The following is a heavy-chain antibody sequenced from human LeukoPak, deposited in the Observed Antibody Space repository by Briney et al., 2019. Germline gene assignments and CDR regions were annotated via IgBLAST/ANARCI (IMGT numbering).Heavy chain of an antibody. J-gene: IGHJ4*02. V-gene: IGHV4-30-2*01. CDR3: ARGIVGATTGDY. CDR2: IYHSGST. CDR1: GGSISSGGYY. D-gene: IGHD1-26*01. Sequence: SETLSLTCTVSGGSISSGGYYWSWIRQPPGKGLEWIGYIYHSGSTYYNPSLKSRVTISVDRSKNQFSLKLSSVTAADTAVYYCARGIVGATTGDYWGQGTLVTVSS.